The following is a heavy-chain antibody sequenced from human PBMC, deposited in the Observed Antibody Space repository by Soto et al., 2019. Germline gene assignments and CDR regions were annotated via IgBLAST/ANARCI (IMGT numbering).Heavy chain of an antibody. V-gene: IGHV4-34*01. D-gene: IGHD4-4*01. J-gene: IGHJ4*02. CDR2: INDSGST. CDR3: AQCPYDSSNFHDY. CDR1: GGSFSGYY. Sequence: QVQLQQWGAGLLKPSETLSLTCAVYGGSFSGYYWSWIRQPPGKGLEWVGEINDSGSTSYNPSLMGRVTISLDTSKNQFSLNLTSVTAADTAVYYCAQCPYDSSNFHDYWGQGALVIVSS.